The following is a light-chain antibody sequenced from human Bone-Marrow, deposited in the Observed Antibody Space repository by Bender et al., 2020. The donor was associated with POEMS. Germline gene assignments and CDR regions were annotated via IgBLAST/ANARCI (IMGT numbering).Light chain of an antibody. Sequence: QSALTQPASVSGSPGQAITISCTGSSSDIGRYNYVSWYQQHPGKAPKLMIYEVSKRPSGVSNRFSGSKSGNTASLTISGLQAEDEADYYCCSYAGSSTPVVFGGGTKLTVL. V-gene: IGLV2-23*02. CDR2: EVS. CDR1: SSDIGRYNY. CDR3: CSYAGSSTPVV. J-gene: IGLJ2*01.